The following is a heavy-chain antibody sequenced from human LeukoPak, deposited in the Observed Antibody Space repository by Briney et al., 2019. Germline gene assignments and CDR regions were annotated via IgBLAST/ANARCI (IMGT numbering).Heavy chain of an antibody. Sequence: GGSLRLSCAASGFTFSSYDMHWVRQATGKGLEWVSAIGTAGDTYYPGSVKGRFTISRENAKNSLYLQMNSLRAGDTAVYYCAREGAAGTGGAFDIWGQGTMVTVSS. CDR3: AREGAAGTGGAFDI. CDR1: GFTFSSYD. D-gene: IGHD6-13*01. CDR2: IGTAGDT. V-gene: IGHV3-13*01. J-gene: IGHJ3*02.